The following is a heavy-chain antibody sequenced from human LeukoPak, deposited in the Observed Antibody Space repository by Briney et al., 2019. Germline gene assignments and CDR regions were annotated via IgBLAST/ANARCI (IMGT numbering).Heavy chain of an antibody. CDR2: TSYRSKWYN. CDR3: ARGHNWGLDY. D-gene: IGHD1-1*01. J-gene: IGHJ4*02. Sequence: SQTLSLTCAISGDSVSSNSVGWNWIRQSPSRGLEWLATTSYRSKWYNDNAESVKTRITVNPDTSKNQFSLQLDSVTPEDTAVYYCARGHNWGLDYWGQGTLVTVSS. V-gene: IGHV6-1*01. CDR1: GDSVSSNSVG.